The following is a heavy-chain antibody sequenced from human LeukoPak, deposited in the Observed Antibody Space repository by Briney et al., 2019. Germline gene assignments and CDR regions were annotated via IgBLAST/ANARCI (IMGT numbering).Heavy chain of an antibody. CDR1: GYTFTGYY. Sequence: ASVKVSCKASGYTFTGYYMRWVRQAPGQGLEWMGGIIPIFGTANYAQKFQGRVTITADKSTSTAYMELSSLRSEDTAVYYCARDRHYSSSSSEIDYWGQGTLVTVSS. CDR2: IIPIFGTA. CDR3: ARDRHYSSSSSEIDY. J-gene: IGHJ4*02. D-gene: IGHD6-6*01. V-gene: IGHV1-69*06.